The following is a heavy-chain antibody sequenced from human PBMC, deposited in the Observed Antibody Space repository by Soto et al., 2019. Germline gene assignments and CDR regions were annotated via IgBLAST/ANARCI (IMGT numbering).Heavy chain of an antibody. V-gene: IGHV2-70*13. CDR3: ARSIRGPRRFNGMDV. D-gene: IGHD1-20*01. Sequence: LVNPTETLTLTCTFSGFSLTSPGMCVSWIRQPPGKALEWLALIERDDDDKYYSTSLKTRLTISKDTRKNQVVLTMANMDPADTGTYYCARSIRGPRRFNGMDVWGQGTTVTVSS. CDR2: IERDDDDK. J-gene: IGHJ6*02. CDR1: GFSLTSPGMC.